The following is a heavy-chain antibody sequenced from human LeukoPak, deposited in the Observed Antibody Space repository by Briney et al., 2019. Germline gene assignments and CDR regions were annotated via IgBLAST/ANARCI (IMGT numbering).Heavy chain of an antibody. CDR3: ARGTGGSFAFDI. D-gene: IGHD2-8*02. Sequence: GGSLRLSCAASGFTFSSCAMHWVRQAPGKGLEYVSAISSNGGSTYYANSVKGRFTISRDNSKNTLYLQMGSLRAEDMAVYYCARGTGGSFAFDIWGQGTMVTVSS. CDR1: GFTFSSCA. J-gene: IGHJ3*02. V-gene: IGHV3-64*01. CDR2: ISSNGGST.